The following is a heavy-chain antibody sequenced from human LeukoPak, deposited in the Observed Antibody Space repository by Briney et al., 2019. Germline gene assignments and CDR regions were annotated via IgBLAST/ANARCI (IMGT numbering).Heavy chain of an antibody. Sequence: PSETLSLTCAVYGGSFSDHYWSWIRQPPGKGLEWIGEINHSGSTNYNPSLKSRVTISVDTSKNQFSLKLSSVTAADTAVYYCARGGCSSTSCRSGWFDPWGQGTLVTVSS. CDR3: ARGGCSSTSCRSGWFDP. CDR2: INHSGST. CDR1: GGSFSDHY. V-gene: IGHV4-34*01. D-gene: IGHD2-2*01. J-gene: IGHJ5*02.